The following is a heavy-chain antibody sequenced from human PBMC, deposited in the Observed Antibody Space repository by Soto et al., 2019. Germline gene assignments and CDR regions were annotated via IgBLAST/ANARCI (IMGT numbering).Heavy chain of an antibody. V-gene: IGHV3-21*01. CDR2: ISSSSSYI. D-gene: IGHD3-10*01. CDR3: ARDLFYGSGSYLYYYYGMDV. J-gene: IGHJ6*02. CDR1: GFPFSSYS. Sequence: GGSLSLSSSAAGFPFSSYSMNWVRQAPGKGLEWVSSISSSSSYIYYADSVKGRFTISRDNAKNSLYLQMNSLRAEDTAVYYCARDLFYGSGSYLYYYYGMDVWGQGTTVNVSS.